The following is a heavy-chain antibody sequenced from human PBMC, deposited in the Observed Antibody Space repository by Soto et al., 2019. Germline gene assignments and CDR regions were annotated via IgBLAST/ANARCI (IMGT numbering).Heavy chain of an antibody. D-gene: IGHD6-13*01. CDR1: GYTFTSYG. Sequence: QVQLVQSGAEVKKPGASVKVSCKASGYTFTSYGISWVRQAPGQGLEWMGWISAYNGNTNYAQKLQGRVTMATDTSTSTAYMELRSLRSDDTAVYYCARVGIAAAGQTPAVDWFDPWGQGTLVTVSS. J-gene: IGHJ5*02. CDR3: ARVGIAAAGQTPAVDWFDP. V-gene: IGHV1-18*01. CDR2: ISAYNGNT.